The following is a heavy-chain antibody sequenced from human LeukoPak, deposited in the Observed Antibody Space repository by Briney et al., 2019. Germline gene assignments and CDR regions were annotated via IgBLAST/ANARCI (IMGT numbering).Heavy chain of an antibody. CDR1: GFTIIDYS. D-gene: IGHD5-12*01. CDR2: IGISSGNT. CDR3: ARDHRYAFDN. V-gene: IGHV3-48*01. J-gene: IGHJ4*01. Sequence: PGGSPSFSCPASGFTIIDYSMNGARRAPGKGLSWISCIGISSGNTKYADSVKGRFTISRDKARNSLYLQMNSLRVEDTAMYYCARDHRYAFDNWGHGTLVTVSS.